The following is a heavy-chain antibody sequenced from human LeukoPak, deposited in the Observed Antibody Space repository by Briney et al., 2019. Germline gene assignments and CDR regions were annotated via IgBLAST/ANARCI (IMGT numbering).Heavy chain of an antibody. D-gene: IGHD1-14*01. CDR2: ISGSGDRT. Sequence: GGSLRLSCAASGLTFSSHGMSWVRQAPGKGLAWVSSISGSGDRTYYADSVKGRFTISRDNSKNTLYLQMNSLRAEDTAVYYCARETGGSYYRYNWFDPWGQGTLVTVSS. CDR1: GLTFSSHG. J-gene: IGHJ5*02. CDR3: ARETGGSYYRYNWFDP. V-gene: IGHV3-23*01.